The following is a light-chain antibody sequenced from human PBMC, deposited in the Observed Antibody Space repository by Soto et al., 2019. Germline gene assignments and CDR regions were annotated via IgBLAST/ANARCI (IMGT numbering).Light chain of an antibody. V-gene: IGKV1-9*01. CDR3: QQIDSYPVT. CDR1: QDISSY. CDR2: SAA. Sequence: DIQLTQSPAFLSASVGDKVTITCRASQDISSYLAWYQQKPGKAPNLLVYSAATLQSGVTSRFSGSGSGTEFTLTISSLQPEDFATYFCQQIDSYPVTFGGGTKVEIK. J-gene: IGKJ4*01.